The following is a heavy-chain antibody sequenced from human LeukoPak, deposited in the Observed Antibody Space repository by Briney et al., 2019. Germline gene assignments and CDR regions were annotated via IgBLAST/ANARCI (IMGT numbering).Heavy chain of an antibody. CDR1: GFTFDDYA. Sequence: SLRLSCAASGFTFDDYAMHWVRQAPGKGLEWVSGISWNSGSIGYADSVKGRFTISRDNSKNTLYLQVNSLRPEDTAVYYCAKPLYTNYFDPWGQGTLVTVSS. CDR2: ISWNSGSI. D-gene: IGHD4-11*01. CDR3: AKPLYTNYFDP. V-gene: IGHV3-9*01. J-gene: IGHJ5*02.